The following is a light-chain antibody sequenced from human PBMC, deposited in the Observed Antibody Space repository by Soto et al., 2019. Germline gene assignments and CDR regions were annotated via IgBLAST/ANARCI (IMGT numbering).Light chain of an antibody. V-gene: IGLV2-23*01. CDR1: SSDVGSYNL. CDR2: EGS. CDR3: CSYPRTNNYV. J-gene: IGLJ1*01. Sequence: QSALTQPASVSGSPGQSITISCTGTSSDVGSYNLVSWYQQHPGKAPKLIIFEGSKRPSGVSNRFSGSKSGNTASLTISGLQAEDEADYYCCSYPRTNNYVFGTGTKVTVL.